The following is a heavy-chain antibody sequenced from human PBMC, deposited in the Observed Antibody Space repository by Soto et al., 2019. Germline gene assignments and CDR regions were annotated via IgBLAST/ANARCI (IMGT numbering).Heavy chain of an antibody. Sequence: GGSLRLSCAASGFTFSSYSMNWVRQAPGKGLEWVSYISSSSTIYYADSVKGRFTISRDNAKNSLYLQMNSLRDEDTAVYYCARDFIVATVDYWGKGTLVTVSS. CDR1: GFTFSSYS. J-gene: IGHJ4*02. CDR2: ISSSSTI. CDR3: ARDFIVATVDY. V-gene: IGHV3-48*02. D-gene: IGHD5-12*01.